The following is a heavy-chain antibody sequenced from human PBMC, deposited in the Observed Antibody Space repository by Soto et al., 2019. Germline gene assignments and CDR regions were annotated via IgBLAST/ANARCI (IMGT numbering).Heavy chain of an antibody. V-gene: IGHV3-9*01. Sequence: EVQLVESGGGLVQPGRSLRLSCAASGFTFDDYAMHWVRQAPGKGLEWVSGISWNSGSIGYADSVKGRFTISRDNAKNSLYLQMNSLRAEDTALYYCAKDREGVQGHDAFDIWGQGTMVTVSS. J-gene: IGHJ3*02. CDR2: ISWNSGSI. CDR1: GFTFDDYA. CDR3: AKDREGVQGHDAFDI.